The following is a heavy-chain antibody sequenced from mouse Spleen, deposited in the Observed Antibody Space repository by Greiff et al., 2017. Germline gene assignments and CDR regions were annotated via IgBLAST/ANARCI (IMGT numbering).Heavy chain of an antibody. CDR2: IYPSDSET. Sequence: VQLQQPGAELVRPGSSVKLSCKASGYTFTSYWMDWVKQRPGQGLEWIGNIYPSDSETHYNQKFKDKATLTVDKSSSTAYMQLSSLTSEDSAVYYCARTGYPYYFDYWGQGTTLTVSS. CDR1: GYTFTSYW. V-gene: IGHV1-61*01. J-gene: IGHJ2*01. CDR3: ARTGYPYYFDY. D-gene: IGHD2-14*01.